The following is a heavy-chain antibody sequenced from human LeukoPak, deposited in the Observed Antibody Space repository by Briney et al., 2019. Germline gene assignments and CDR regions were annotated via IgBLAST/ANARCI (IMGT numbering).Heavy chain of an antibody. D-gene: IGHD6-13*01. V-gene: IGHV1-2*06. CDR2: INPNSGGT. Sequence: GASVKVSCKASGYTFTGCYMHWVRQAPGQGLEWMGRINPNSGGTNYAQKFQGRVTMTRDTSISTAYMELSRLRSDDTAVYYCARDSPYSGSCDYWGQGTLVTVSS. CDR3: ARDSPYSGSCDY. CDR1: GYTFTGCY. J-gene: IGHJ4*02.